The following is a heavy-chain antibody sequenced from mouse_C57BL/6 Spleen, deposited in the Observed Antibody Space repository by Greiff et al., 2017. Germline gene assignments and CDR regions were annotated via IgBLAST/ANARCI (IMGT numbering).Heavy chain of an antibody. J-gene: IGHJ2*01. CDR1: GYTFTDYE. CDR2: IDPETGGT. V-gene: IGHV1-15*01. D-gene: IGHD2-4*01. CDR3: TRSHYDYSFDY. Sequence: QVQLQQSGAELVRPGASVTLSCKASGYTFTDYEMHWVKQTPVHGLEWIGAIDPETGGTAYNQKFKGKAILTADKSSSTAYMELRGLTSEDSAVYYCTRSHYDYSFDYWGKGTTLTVSS.